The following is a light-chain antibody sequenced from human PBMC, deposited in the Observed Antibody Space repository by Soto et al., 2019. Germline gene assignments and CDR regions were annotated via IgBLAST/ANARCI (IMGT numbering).Light chain of an antibody. Sequence: DIQMTQSPSTLSASVGDRVTITCRASQSVSTWLAWYQQKPGKAPKLLIYKASSLESGVPSRFSGSGSGTDFTLTISSLQPEDFATYYCQQANSFPRLTFGGGTKV. CDR2: KAS. V-gene: IGKV1-5*03. CDR3: QQANSFPRLT. CDR1: QSVSTW. J-gene: IGKJ4*01.